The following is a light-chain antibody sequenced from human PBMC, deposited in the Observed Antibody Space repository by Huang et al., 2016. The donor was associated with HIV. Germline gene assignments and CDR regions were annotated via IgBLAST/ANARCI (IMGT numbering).Light chain of an antibody. CDR1: QSISSY. J-gene: IGKJ4*01. CDR2: AAS. V-gene: IGKV1-39*01. CDR3: QQSYSTPLT. Sequence: DIQMTQSPSPLSASVGDRVTITCRASQSISSYLNWYQQKPGKAPKLLIYAASSLQSGDPSRFSGSGSGTDFTLTISSLQPEDFATYYCQQSYSTPLTFGGGTKVEIK.